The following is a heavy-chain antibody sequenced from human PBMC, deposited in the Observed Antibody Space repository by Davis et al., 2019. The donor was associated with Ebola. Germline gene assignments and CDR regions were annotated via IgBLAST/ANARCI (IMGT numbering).Heavy chain of an antibody. J-gene: IGHJ5*02. Sequence: GESLKISCAASGFTFSSSAMHWVRQAPGKGLEYVSAISSNGGSTYYADSVKGRFTISRDNSKNTLYLQMSSLRAEDTAVYYCVKEALRTVATPRNWFDPWGQGTLVTVSS. CDR1: GFTFSSSA. V-gene: IGHV3-64D*06. CDR3: VKEALRTVATPRNWFDP. D-gene: IGHD5-12*01. CDR2: ISSNGGST.